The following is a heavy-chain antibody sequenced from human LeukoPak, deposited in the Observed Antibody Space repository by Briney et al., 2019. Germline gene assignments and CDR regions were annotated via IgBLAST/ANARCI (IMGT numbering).Heavy chain of an antibody. CDR1: GFTFSSYA. V-gene: IGHV3-23*01. Sequence: GGSLRLSCAASGFTFSSYAMNWVRQAPGKGLEWVSAISGNGDNTYYADSVKGRFTISRDNSKNTLYLQMNSLRAEDTALCYCAKGSYYDSSGTYYFDYWGQGTLVTVSS. D-gene: IGHD3-22*01. CDR3: AKGSYYDSSGTYYFDY. J-gene: IGHJ4*02. CDR2: ISGNGDNT.